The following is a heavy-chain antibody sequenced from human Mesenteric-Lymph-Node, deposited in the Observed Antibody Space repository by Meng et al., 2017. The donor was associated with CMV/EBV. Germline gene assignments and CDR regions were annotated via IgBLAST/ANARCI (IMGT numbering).Heavy chain of an antibody. CDR1: SGSISSYY. CDR3: ARTPYYFDF. CDR2: IYYSGST. V-gene: IGHV4-59*01. Sequence: SETLSLTCTVSSGSISSYYWSWIRQPPGKGLEWIGYIYYSGSTNYNPSLKSRVTISVDTSKNQFSLKLNSVTAADTAVYYCARTPYYFDFWGQGTLVTVSS. J-gene: IGHJ4*02.